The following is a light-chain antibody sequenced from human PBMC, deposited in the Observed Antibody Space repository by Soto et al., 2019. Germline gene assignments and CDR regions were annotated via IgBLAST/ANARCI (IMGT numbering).Light chain of an antibody. CDR1: QSVSSSY. V-gene: IGKV3-20*01. CDR3: QHFGGTTFT. CDR2: GAS. J-gene: IGKJ5*01. Sequence: EIVVTQSAAPLSVSPGERATLPCGAGQSVSSSYIAWYQQRPGQTPSLLIYGASTRATGIPDRFSGSGSGTHFTLTISRLEPGDFAVYYCQHFGGTTFTFGQGTRLE.